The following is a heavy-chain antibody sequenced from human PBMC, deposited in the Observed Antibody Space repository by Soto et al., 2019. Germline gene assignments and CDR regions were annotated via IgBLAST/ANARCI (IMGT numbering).Heavy chain of an antibody. V-gene: IGHV3-33*01. Sequence: QVQLVESGGGVVQPGRSLGLSCAASGFTFSSYGMHWVRQAPGKGLEWVAVIWYDGSNKYYADSVKGRFTISRDNSKNTLYLQMNSLRAEDTAVYYCARDRRYSRIGIDYWGQGTLVTVSS. D-gene: IGHD6-13*01. J-gene: IGHJ4*02. CDR3: ARDRRYSRIGIDY. CDR1: GFTFSSYG. CDR2: IWYDGSNK.